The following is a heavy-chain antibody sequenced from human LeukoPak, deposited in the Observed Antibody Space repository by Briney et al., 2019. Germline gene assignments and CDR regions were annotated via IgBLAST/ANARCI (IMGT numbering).Heavy chain of an antibody. J-gene: IGHJ5*02. CDR3: ARSSQDFWSGPNWFDP. V-gene: IGHV1-18*01. CDR1: GYTFTSYG. D-gene: IGHD3-3*01. CDR2: ISAYNGNT. Sequence: ASVKVSCKASGYTFTSYGISWVRQAPGQGLEWMGWISAYNGNTNYAQKLQGRVTMTTDTSTSTAYMELRSLRSDDTAVYYCARSSQDFWSGPNWFDPWGQGTLVTVSS.